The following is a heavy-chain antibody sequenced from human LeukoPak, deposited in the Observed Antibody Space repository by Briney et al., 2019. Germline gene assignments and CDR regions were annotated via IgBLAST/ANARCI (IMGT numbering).Heavy chain of an antibody. D-gene: IGHD3-3*01. Sequence: SETLSPTCTVSGGSIITHYWSWIRQPPGKGLEWIGYIYDGRNTNYNPSLRSRGTISADTSKNQFSLQLRSVSAAATAVYYCARGGWGDDSWSGPNINWVDPWGQGTLITVSS. V-gene: IGHV4-59*11. CDR1: GGSIITHY. J-gene: IGHJ5*02. CDR2: IYDGRNT. CDR3: ARGGWGDDSWSGPNINWVDP.